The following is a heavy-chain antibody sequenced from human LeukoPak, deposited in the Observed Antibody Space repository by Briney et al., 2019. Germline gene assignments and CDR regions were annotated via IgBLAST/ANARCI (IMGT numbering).Heavy chain of an antibody. V-gene: IGHV4-39*01. CDR3: ARYTDIVVVPAAMRRHNWFDP. CDR2: IYYSGST. Sequence: SETLSLTCTVSGGSISSSSYYWGWIRQPPGKGLEWIGSIYYSGSTYYNPSLKSRVTISVDTSKNQFSLKLSSVTAADTAVYYCARYTDIVVVPAAMRRHNWFDPWGQGTLVTVSS. J-gene: IGHJ5*02. CDR1: GGSISSSSYY. D-gene: IGHD2-2*01.